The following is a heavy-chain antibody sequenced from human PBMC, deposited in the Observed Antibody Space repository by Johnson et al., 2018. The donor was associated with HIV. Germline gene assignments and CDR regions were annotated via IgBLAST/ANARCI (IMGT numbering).Heavy chain of an antibody. V-gene: IGHV3-64*07. CDR1: GFTFSSYV. J-gene: IGHJ3*01. CDR3: AKDGYRAALDV. Sequence: VQLVESGGGVVQRGGSLRLSCVASGFTFSSYVMHWVRQAPGKGLEYVSAISSSGDRAYYADSVKGRFVMSRDNSKNTLYLQMSSLRPEDTAVHYCAKDGYRAALDVWGQGTMVTVST. D-gene: IGHD5-24*01. CDR2: ISSSGDRA.